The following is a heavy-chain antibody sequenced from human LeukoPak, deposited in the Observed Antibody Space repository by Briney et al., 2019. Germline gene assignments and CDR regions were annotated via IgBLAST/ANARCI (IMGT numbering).Heavy chain of an antibody. V-gene: IGHV3-74*01. Sequence: PGGTLRLSCAASGFTFSSYWMHWVRHAPGKGLVWVSRINSDGSSTSYADSVKGRFTISRDNAKNTLYLQMNSLRAEDTAVYYCARDSIITPLPLYWGQGTLVTVSS. CDR3: ARDSIITPLPLY. D-gene: IGHD3-10*01. J-gene: IGHJ4*02. CDR2: INSDGSST. CDR1: GFTFSSYW.